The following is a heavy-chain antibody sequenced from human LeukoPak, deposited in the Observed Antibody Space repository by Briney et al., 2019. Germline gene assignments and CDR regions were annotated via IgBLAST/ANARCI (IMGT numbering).Heavy chain of an antibody. J-gene: IGHJ4*02. V-gene: IGHV3-11*04. CDR3: AVQITMIVVVPYFDY. CDR2: ISGTGTTI. CDR1: GLTFSDYY. Sequence: GGSLRLSCAVSGLTFSDYYMTWIRQAPGKGLEGVSSISGTGTTIYSVDSVRGRFTVSRDNARNSLFLHMNSLTAEDTAVYYCAVQITMIVVVPYFDYWGQGTLVTVSS. D-gene: IGHD3-22*01.